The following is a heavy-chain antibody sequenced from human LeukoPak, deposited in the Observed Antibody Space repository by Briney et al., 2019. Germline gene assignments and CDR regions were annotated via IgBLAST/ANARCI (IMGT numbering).Heavy chain of an antibody. Sequence: GASVKVSCKASGYTFTSYYMHWVRQAPGQGLEWMGIINPSGGSTSYAKKFQGRVTMTRDTSTSTVYMELSSLRSEDTAVYYCARDFADYVWGSYRSPPRYYFDYWGQGTLVTVSS. CDR2: INPSGGST. V-gene: IGHV1-46*01. CDR3: ARDFADYVWGSYRSPPRYYFDY. D-gene: IGHD3-16*02. CDR1: GYTFTSYY. J-gene: IGHJ4*02.